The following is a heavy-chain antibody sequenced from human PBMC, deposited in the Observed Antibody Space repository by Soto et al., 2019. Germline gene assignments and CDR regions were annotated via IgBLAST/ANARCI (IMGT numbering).Heavy chain of an antibody. V-gene: IGHV3-33*01. CDR2: IWYDGSKE. CDR3: ARGRGGSYGGNSAHYDV. J-gene: IGHJ3*01. Sequence: QVHLVESGGGVVQPGTSLRLSCEASGFTFSGFGMHWVRQTPGKGLEWVAVIWYDGSKEYFADCVKGRFTISRDTSKNALYLQMNSLRAEDSAIYYCARGRGGSYGGNSAHYDVWGQGTLVTVSS. CDR1: GFTFSGFG. D-gene: IGHD1-26*01.